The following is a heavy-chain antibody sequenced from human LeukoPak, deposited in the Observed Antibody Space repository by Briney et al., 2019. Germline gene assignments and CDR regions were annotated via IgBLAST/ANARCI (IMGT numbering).Heavy chain of an antibody. Sequence: ASVKVSCKASGYTFTGHYMNWVRQAPGQGLEWMGWINPNSGGTNYAQKFQGRVTMTRDTSISTAYMELSRLRSDDTAVYYCARRVDYYYYGMDVWGQGTTVTVSS. CDR3: ARRVDYYYYGMDV. V-gene: IGHV1-2*02. J-gene: IGHJ6*02. D-gene: IGHD2-15*01. CDR1: GYTFTGHY. CDR2: INPNSGGT.